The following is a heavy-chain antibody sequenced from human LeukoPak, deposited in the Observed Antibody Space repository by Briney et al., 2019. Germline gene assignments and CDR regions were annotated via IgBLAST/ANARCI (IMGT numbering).Heavy chain of an antibody. J-gene: IGHJ4*02. CDR1: GFTFSSYA. D-gene: IGHD3-10*01. CDR2: ISGGGGST. Sequence: GGSLRLSCAASGFTFSSYAMSWVRQAPGKGLEWVSAISGGGGSTYYADSVKGRFTISRDNSKNTLYLQMISLRAEDTAVYYCANGVDLWPTDYWGQGTLVTVSS. CDR3: ANGVDLWPTDY. V-gene: IGHV3-23*01.